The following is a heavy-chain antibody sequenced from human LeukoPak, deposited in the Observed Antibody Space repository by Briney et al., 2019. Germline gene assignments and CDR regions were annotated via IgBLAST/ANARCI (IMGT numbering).Heavy chain of an antibody. CDR2: IYSGGST. CDR3: ASPSLYYYDSSGWLNY. CDR1: GFTFSSYW. D-gene: IGHD3-22*01. V-gene: IGHV3-66*01. Sequence: GGSLRLSCAASGFTFSSYWMSWVRQAPGKGLEWVSVIYSGGSTYYADSVKGRFTISRDNSKNTLYLQMNSLRAEDTAVYYCASPSLYYYDSSGWLNYWGQGTLVTVSS. J-gene: IGHJ4*02.